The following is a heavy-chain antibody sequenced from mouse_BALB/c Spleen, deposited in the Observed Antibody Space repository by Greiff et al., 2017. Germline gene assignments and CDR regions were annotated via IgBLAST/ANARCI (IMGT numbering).Heavy chain of an antibody. CDR3: ARYYYGKVPFDY. CDR2: ISSGGGNT. J-gene: IGHJ2*01. D-gene: IGHD2-1*01. Sequence: EVKVVESGGGLVKPGGSLKLSCAASGFTFSSYTMSWVRQTPEKRLEWVATISSGGGNTYYPDSVKGRFTISRDNAKNNLYLQMSSLRSEDTALYYCARYYYGKVPFDYWGQGTTLTVSS. V-gene: IGHV5-9*03. CDR1: GFTFSSYT.